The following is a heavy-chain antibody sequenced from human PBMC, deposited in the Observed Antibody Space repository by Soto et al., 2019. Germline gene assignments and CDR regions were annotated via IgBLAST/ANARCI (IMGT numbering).Heavy chain of an antibody. Sequence: GGSTRLSCAASGFTVRSYGMHWVRQDPGKGLEWVAVISYDGSNKYYADSVKGRFTISRDNSKKTLYLQMISLRAEDTAVYYCAKDLRSGRDYGDYDGKDYWGQGTLVTVSS. CDR3: AKDLRSGRDYGDYDGKDY. D-gene: IGHD4-17*01. V-gene: IGHV3-30*18. J-gene: IGHJ4*02. CDR2: ISYDGSNK. CDR1: GFTVRSYG.